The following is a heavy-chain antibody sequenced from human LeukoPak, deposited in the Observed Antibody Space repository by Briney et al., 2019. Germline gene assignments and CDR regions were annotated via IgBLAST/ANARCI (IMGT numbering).Heavy chain of an antibody. V-gene: IGHV3-7*01. CDR1: GFTFSSHW. J-gene: IGHJ4*02. D-gene: IGHD6-19*01. CDR2: IRQDGSEI. Sequence: GGSLRLSCADSGFTFSSHWMSWVRQAPGKGLEWVANIRQDGSEIYYLDSVKGRFTISRDNAKNSLYLQMNSLRVEDTAVYYCATIEAVRFHYWGQGTLVTVSS. CDR3: ATIEAVRFHY.